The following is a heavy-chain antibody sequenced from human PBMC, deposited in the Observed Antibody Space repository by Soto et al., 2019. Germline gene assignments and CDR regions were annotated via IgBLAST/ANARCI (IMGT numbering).Heavy chain of an antibody. V-gene: IGHV4-39*01. Sequence: SETLSLTCTVSGGSISSSSYYWGWIRQPPGKGLEWIGSIYYSGSTYYNPSLKSRVTISVDTSKNQFSLKLSSVTAADTAVYYCAIGATRNYFDYWGQGTLVTVSS. CDR3: AIGATRNYFDY. CDR2: IYYSGST. CDR1: GGSISSSSYY. D-gene: IGHD2-15*01. J-gene: IGHJ4*02.